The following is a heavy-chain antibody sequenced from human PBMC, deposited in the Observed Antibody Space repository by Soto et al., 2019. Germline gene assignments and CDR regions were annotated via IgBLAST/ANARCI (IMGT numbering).Heavy chain of an antibody. J-gene: IGHJ4*02. Sequence: QVLLQESGPGLVKPSETLSLTCDVSGASISSSHWWCWLRQPPGKGLEWIGEVYHSGSANYNPSLKSRVTMSVNKSKNQYSLTLSSVTAADTALYYCASIAVVPAALEHWGQGTLVTVSS. CDR3: ASIAVVPAALEH. CDR1: GASISSSHW. D-gene: IGHD2-2*01. CDR2: VYHSGSA. V-gene: IGHV4-4*02.